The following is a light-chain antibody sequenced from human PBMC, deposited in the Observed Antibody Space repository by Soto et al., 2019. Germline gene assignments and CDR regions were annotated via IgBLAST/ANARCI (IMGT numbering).Light chain of an antibody. CDR2: GAS. J-gene: IGKJ3*01. V-gene: IGKV3-20*01. CDR1: QSVSSSY. CDR3: QHYGRSARLT. Sequence: EIVLTQSPGTLSLSPGERATISCRASQSVSSSYLAWYQQKPGQAPRLLIYGASSRATGIPDRFSGSGSGKDFTLTISRLEPEDFAVYYCQHYGRSARLTFGPGTKVDI.